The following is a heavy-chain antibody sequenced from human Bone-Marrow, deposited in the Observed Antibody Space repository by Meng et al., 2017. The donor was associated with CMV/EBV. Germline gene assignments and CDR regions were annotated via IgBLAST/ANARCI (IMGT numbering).Heavy chain of an antibody. Sequence: GSLRLSCAVYGGSFSDYYWAWIRQPPEKGLEWIGEINHSGSTNHNPSLKSRVTISVDTSKRQFSLRLRSVTAADTALYYCARQHVTTLGARNSGMDVWGQGNTVTVSS. CDR3: ARQHVTTLGARNSGMDV. D-gene: IGHD4-11*01. V-gene: IGHV4-34*01. CDR1: GGSFSDYY. J-gene: IGHJ6*02. CDR2: INHSGST.